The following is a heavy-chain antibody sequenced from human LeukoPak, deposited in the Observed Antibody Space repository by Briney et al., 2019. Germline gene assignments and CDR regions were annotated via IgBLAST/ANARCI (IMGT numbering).Heavy chain of an antibody. J-gene: IGHJ3*02. CDR3: ARESGTKGICSPEDGIYI. CDR2: IKQDGSET. D-gene: IGHD2-8*01. Sequence: GGSLRLSCAASGFPSSAHWMSWVRQAPGKGLEWVANIKQDGSETNYVDSVKGRFTISRDNAKNSLYLQMNSLRGEDTAVYYCARESGTKGICSPEDGIYIWGQGTMVTVSS. V-gene: IGHV3-7*01. CDR1: GFPSSAHW.